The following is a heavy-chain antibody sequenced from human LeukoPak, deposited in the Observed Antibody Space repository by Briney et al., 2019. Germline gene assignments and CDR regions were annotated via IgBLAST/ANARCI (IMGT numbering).Heavy chain of an antibody. D-gene: IGHD3-3*01. CDR2: IYYGGST. CDR3: ARNDFWSGNGWFDP. V-gene: IGHV4-39*07. CDR1: GGSISSSSYY. Sequence: SETLSLTCTVSGGSISSSSYYWGWIRQPPGKGLEWIGIIYYGGSTYYNPSLKSRVTISVDTSKSQFSLNLRSVTAADTAVYYCARNDFWSGNGWFDPWGQGTLVTVSS. J-gene: IGHJ5*02.